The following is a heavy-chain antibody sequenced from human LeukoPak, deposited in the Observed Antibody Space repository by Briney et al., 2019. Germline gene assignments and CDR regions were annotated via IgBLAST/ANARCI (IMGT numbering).Heavy chain of an antibody. J-gene: IGHJ4*02. CDR2: IIPIFGTS. Sequence: ASVKVSCKASVGTFSSYAISWVRQAPGQGLEWMGGIIPIFGTSIYAQKFQGRVTITADKSTSTAYMELSSLRSEDTAVYYCASLASGYDLRREEDVPDYWGQGTLVTVSS. V-gene: IGHV1-69*06. CDR3: ASLASGYDLRREEDVPDY. CDR1: VGTFSSYA. D-gene: IGHD5-12*01.